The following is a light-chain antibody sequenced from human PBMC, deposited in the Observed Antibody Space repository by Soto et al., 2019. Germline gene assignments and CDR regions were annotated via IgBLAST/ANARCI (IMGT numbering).Light chain of an antibody. J-gene: IGLJ1*01. CDR1: SSDVGGYNY. Sequence: QSVLTQPASVSGSPGQSITISCTGTSSDVGGYNYVSWYQQHPGKAPKLMIYEVSNRPSGVSNRFSGSKSGNTASLTISGLQAEDEADYYCSSYTSSSTYVFGLWPKVTVL. CDR2: EVS. CDR3: SSYTSSSTYV. V-gene: IGLV2-14*01.